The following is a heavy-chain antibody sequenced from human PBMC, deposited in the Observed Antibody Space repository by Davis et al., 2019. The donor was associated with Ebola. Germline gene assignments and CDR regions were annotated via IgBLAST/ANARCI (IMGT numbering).Heavy chain of an antibody. CDR2: INHSGST. CDR1: GGSFSGYY. D-gene: IGHD3-9*01. V-gene: IGHV4-34*01. J-gene: IGHJ4*02. Sequence: MPSETLSLTCAVYGGSFSGYYWSWIRQPPGKGLEWIGEINHSGSTNYNPSPKSRVTISVDTSKNQFSLKLSSVTAADTAVYYCARENYDILTGYVDYWGQGTLVTVSS. CDR3: ARENYDILTGYVDY.